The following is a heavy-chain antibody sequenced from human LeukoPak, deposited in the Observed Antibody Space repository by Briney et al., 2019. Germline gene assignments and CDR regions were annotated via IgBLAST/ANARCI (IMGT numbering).Heavy chain of an antibody. J-gene: IGHJ3*02. D-gene: IGHD3-16*01. CDR3: ARVLDLSKRGLDAFDI. V-gene: IGHV4-59*01. CDR2: VYYSGNT. Sequence: SETLSLTCTVSGVSITSYYWSWVRQPPGKGLEWIGYVYYSGNTNYNPSLKSRVTISVDTSKKQFSLKLSSATAADTAVYYCARVLDLSKRGLDAFDIWGQGTMVTVSS. CDR1: GVSITSYY.